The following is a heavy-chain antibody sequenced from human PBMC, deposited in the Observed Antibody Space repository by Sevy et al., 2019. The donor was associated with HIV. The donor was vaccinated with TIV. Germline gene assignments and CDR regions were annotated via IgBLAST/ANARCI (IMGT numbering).Heavy chain of an antibody. D-gene: IGHD3-22*01. V-gene: IGHV3-23*01. CDR2: IGGSADYT. CDR1: GFTFSSYA. CDR3: AKEVSAHGYSDY. Sequence: GGSLRLSCVTSGFTFSSYAMRWVRQTPGKGLEWVSAIGGSADYTYYADSVKGRFTISRDNSKNTLYLQMNGLRAEDTAVYYCAKEVSAHGYSDYWGQGTLVTVSS. J-gene: IGHJ4*02.